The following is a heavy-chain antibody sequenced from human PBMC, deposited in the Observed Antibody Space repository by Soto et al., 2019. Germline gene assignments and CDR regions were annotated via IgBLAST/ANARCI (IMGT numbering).Heavy chain of an antibody. CDR1: GFTFSDYY. CDR3: AKGDPYIVVVVAAKNSYYFDY. D-gene: IGHD2-15*01. J-gene: IGHJ4*02. Sequence: GSLRLSCAASGFTFSDYYMSWIRQAPGKGLEWVSYISSSGSTIYYADSVKGRFTISRDNAKNSLYLQMNRLRAEDTAVYYCAKGDPYIVVVVAAKNSYYFDYWGQGTLVTVSS. V-gene: IGHV3-11*01. CDR2: ISSSGSTI.